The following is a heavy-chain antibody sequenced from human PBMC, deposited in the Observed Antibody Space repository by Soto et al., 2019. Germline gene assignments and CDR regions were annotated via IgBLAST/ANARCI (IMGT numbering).Heavy chain of an antibody. V-gene: IGHV1-18*01. CDR3: ARGLLVWFGELSRRGGYYYYMDV. Sequence: ASVKVSCKASGYTFTSYGISWVRQAPGQGLEWMGWISAYNGNTNYAQKLQGRVTMTTDTSTSTAYMELRSLRSDDTAVYYCARGLLVWFGELSRRGGYYYYMDVWGKGTTVTVSS. CDR1: GYTFTSYG. D-gene: IGHD3-10*01. J-gene: IGHJ6*03. CDR2: ISAYNGNT.